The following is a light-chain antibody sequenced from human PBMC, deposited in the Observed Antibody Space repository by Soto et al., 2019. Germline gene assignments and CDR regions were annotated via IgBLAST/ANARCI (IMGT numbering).Light chain of an antibody. CDR3: QQRYRWPPIT. CDR1: ESVFGY. V-gene: IGKV3-11*01. CDR2: DAS. Sequence: EIVLTQSPGTLSLSPGERSTLSCRASESVFGYLAWYQHKPGQAPRLLIYDASNRATGVPARFSGSGSGTDFTLTISSLEPEDFAVYYCQQRYRWPPITFGQGTRLEIK. J-gene: IGKJ5*01.